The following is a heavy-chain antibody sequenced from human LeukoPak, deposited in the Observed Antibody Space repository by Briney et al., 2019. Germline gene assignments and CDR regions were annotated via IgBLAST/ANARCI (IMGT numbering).Heavy chain of an antibody. CDR2: ISSSSSTI. D-gene: IGHD1-14*01. CDR1: GFTFSSHD. CDR3: AREEITSQNSVDP. Sequence: GRSLRLSCAASGFTFSSHDMHWVRQAPGKGLEWVSYISSSSSTIYYADSVKGRFTISRDNAKNSLYLQMNSLRAEDTAVYYCAREEITSQNSVDPWGQGTLVTVSS. J-gene: IGHJ5*02. V-gene: IGHV3-48*01.